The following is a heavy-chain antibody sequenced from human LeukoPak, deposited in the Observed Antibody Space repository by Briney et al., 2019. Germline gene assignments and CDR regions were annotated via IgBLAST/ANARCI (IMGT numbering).Heavy chain of an antibody. CDR2: IIPIFGTA. J-gene: IGHJ1*01. Sequence: ASVKVSCKASGCTFSSYAISWVRQAPGQGLEWMGGIIPIFGTANYAQKFQGRVTITTDESTSTAYMELSSLRSEDTAVYYCARGAAEYFQHWGQGTLVTVLS. V-gene: IGHV1-69*05. CDR1: GCTFSSYA. CDR3: ARGAAEYFQH. D-gene: IGHD2-15*01.